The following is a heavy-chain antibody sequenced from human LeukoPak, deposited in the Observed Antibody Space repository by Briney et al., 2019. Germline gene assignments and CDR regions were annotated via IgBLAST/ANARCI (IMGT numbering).Heavy chain of an antibody. Sequence: SETLSLTCTVSGGSISSSSYYWGWIRQPPGKGLEWIGSILPSGQTTYDPSLKSRVTMSLDTSKNQVSLKLNSVTDADTAVYYCARDRVGARLGWFDPWGQGTLVTVSS. D-gene: IGHD1-26*01. CDR3: ARDRVGARLGWFDP. CDR2: ILPSGQT. J-gene: IGHJ5*02. V-gene: IGHV4-39*07. CDR1: GGSISSSSYY.